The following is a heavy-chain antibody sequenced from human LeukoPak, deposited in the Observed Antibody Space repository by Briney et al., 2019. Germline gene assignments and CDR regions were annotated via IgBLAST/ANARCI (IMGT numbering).Heavy chain of an antibody. CDR2: IYHSGST. D-gene: IGHD6-19*01. J-gene: IGHJ4*02. V-gene: IGHV4-4*02. Sequence: PSETLSLTCAVSGGSISSSNWWSWVRQPPGKGLEWIGEIYHSGSTNYNPSLKCRVTISVDKSKNQFSLKLSSVTAADTAVYYCARGSSGWYYFDYWGQGTLVTVSS. CDR1: GGSISSSNW. CDR3: ARGSSGWYYFDY.